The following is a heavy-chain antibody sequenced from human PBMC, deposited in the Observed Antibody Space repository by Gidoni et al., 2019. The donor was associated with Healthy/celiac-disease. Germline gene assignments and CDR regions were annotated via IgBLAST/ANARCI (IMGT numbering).Heavy chain of an antibody. J-gene: IGHJ6*02. Sequence: QVQLVESGGGVVQPGRSLRLSCAASGFTFSSYGMHWVRQAPGKGLEWVAVISYDGSNKDYADSVKGRFTISRDNSKNTLYLQMNSLRAEDTAVYYCAKDRTYYYYGMDVWGQGTTVTVSS. CDR1: GFTFSSYG. CDR3: AKDRTYYYYGMDV. CDR2: ISYDGSNK. V-gene: IGHV3-30*18.